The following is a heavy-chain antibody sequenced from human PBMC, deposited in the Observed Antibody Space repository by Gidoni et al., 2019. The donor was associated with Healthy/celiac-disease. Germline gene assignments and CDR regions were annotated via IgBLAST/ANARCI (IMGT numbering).Heavy chain of an antibody. CDR3: ARDRLLWFRELPPGGRGFDY. D-gene: IGHD3-10*01. CDR1: GFHLTSFT. V-gene: IGHV3-21*03. CDR2: MSRSSRYI. Sequence: EVQLVESGVGLVKQGWSLLLFFAAYGFHLTSFTITWFRQSPGKGLEWVASMSRSSRYIYYADSGKSRFNGSRDNTKNTMYRQRNSLGAEDTAVYDCARDRLLWFRELPPGGRGFDYWGQGTLVTGSS. J-gene: IGHJ4*02.